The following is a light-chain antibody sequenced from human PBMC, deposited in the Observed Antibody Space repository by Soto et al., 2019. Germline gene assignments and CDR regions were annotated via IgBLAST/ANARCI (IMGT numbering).Light chain of an antibody. V-gene: IGKV3-20*01. CDR3: QQYFTSPLT. Sequence: EVVLTQSPGTLSLSPGDSATLSCRASQSVSSNYLAWYQQKPGQAPRLLIYGVSTRATGIPDRFSGSGSGTDFSLTISRLEPEDFALYYCQQYFTSPLTFGGGTTVDIK. J-gene: IGKJ4*01. CDR2: GVS. CDR1: QSVSSNY.